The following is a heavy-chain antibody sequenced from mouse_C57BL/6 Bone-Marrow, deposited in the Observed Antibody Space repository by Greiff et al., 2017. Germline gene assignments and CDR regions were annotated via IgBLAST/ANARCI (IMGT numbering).Heavy chain of an antibody. CDR3: AIYYGNFFAY. J-gene: IGHJ3*01. D-gene: IGHD2-1*01. V-gene: IGHV3-6*01. CDR2: ISYDGSN. Sequence: EVKLVESGPGLVKPSQSLSLTCSVTGYSIPSGYYWNWIRQFPGNKLEWMGFISYDGSNNYNPSIKNRISITRDTSKNQFFLKLNSVTTEDTATYYCAIYYGNFFAYWGQGTLVTVSA. CDR1: GYSIPSGYY.